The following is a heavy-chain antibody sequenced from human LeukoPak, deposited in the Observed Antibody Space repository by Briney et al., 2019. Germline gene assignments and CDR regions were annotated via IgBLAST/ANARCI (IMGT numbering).Heavy chain of an antibody. V-gene: IGHV3-30*03. CDR2: IEYDGYYT. Sequence: GGSLRLSWAASGFTFASYGMQCVRQAPGNCLEWVAFIEYDGYYTYYSDSVKGRFTISRDTSKNTLYLQTNSLRAEDTAVYYCARDLSPVVRASPMGYWGQGTLVTVSS. J-gene: IGHJ4*02. D-gene: IGHD3-10*01. CDR1: GFTFASYG. CDR3: ARDLSPVVRASPMGY.